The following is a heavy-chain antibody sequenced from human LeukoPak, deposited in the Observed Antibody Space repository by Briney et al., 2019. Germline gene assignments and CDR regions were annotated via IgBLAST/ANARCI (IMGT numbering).Heavy chain of an antibody. V-gene: IGHV1-18*01. CDR1: GYTFTSYG. CDR2: ISAYNGNT. Sequence: ASVKVSCKASGYTFTSYGISWVGQAPGQGLEWMGWISAYNGNTNYAQKLQGRVTMTTDTSTSTAYMELRSLRSDDTAVYYCARTALRVVPAAITPGYFQHWGQGTLVTVSS. J-gene: IGHJ1*01. D-gene: IGHD2-2*02. CDR3: ARTALRVVPAAITPGYFQH.